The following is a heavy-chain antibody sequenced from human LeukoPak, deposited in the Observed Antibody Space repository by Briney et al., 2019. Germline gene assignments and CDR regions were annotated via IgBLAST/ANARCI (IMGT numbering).Heavy chain of an antibody. CDR3: ARRVRRRGARGWFDP. D-gene: IGHD3-10*01. V-gene: IGHV1-2*02. Sequence: ASVKVSCKASGYPFRGDSMHWVRQAPGQGLEWMGWTNPNSGETKYAQKFQARVTMAWDTSISTVYLELKRLTSDDTAVYYCARRVRRRGARGWFDPWAREPWSPSPQ. J-gene: IGHJ5*02. CDR1: GYPFRGDS. CDR2: TNPNSGET.